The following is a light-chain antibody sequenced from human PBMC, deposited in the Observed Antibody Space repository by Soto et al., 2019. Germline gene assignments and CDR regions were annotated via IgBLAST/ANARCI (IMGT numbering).Light chain of an antibody. Sequence: EIVLTQSPATLSLSPGERATLSCRASRSVGNNLAWYQKKPGQAPGLLIYAASTRATGIPARFSGSGSGTDFTLTISRLEPEDFAVYYCQQHADWPLTVGGGTKVEIK. CDR3: QQHADWPLT. CDR1: RSVGNN. CDR2: AAS. V-gene: IGKV3-11*01. J-gene: IGKJ4*01.